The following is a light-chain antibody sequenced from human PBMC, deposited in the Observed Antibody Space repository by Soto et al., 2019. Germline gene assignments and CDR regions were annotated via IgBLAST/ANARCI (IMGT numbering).Light chain of an antibody. Sequence: QYALTQPPSASGSPGQSVTISCTGTSIYVGGYNYFSWYQQHPGKAPKLMISEVSKRPSGVPDRFSGSKSGNTASLTVSGLQAEDEADYYCSSFAGNNNLVFGGGTKLTVL. V-gene: IGLV2-8*01. CDR2: EVS. J-gene: IGLJ2*01. CDR1: SIYVGGYNY. CDR3: SSFAGNNNLV.